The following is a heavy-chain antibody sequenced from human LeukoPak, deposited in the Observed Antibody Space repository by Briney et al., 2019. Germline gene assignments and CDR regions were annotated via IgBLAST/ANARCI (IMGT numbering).Heavy chain of an antibody. CDR1: GFTFSSHW. CDR3: AKDAIFDYDSSGYYYYFDY. D-gene: IGHD3-22*01. Sequence: GGSLRLSCAASGFTFSSHWMHWVRQAPGKGLVWVSAISGSGGSTYYADSVKGRFTISRDNSKNTLYLQMNSLRAEDTAVYYCAKDAIFDYDSSGYYYYFDYWGQGTLVTVSS. CDR2: ISGSGGST. V-gene: IGHV3-23*01. J-gene: IGHJ4*02.